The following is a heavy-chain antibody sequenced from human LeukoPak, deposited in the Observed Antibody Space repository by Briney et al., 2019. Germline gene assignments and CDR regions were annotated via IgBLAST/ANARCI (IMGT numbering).Heavy chain of an antibody. V-gene: IGHV1-8*03. J-gene: IGHJ3*02. Sequence: ASVKVSCKASGGTFSSYAISWVRQATGQGLEWMGWMNPNSGNTGYAQKFQGRVTITRNTSISTAYMELSSLRSEDTAVYYCARVCTSSTCVDAFDIWGQGTMVTVSS. D-gene: IGHD2-2*01. CDR2: MNPNSGNT. CDR1: GGTFSSYA. CDR3: ARVCTSSTCVDAFDI.